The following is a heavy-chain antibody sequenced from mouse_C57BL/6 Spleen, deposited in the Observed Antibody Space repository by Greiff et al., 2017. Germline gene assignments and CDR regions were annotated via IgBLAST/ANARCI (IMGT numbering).Heavy chain of an antibody. CDR1: GYAFSSSW. Sequence: VQLQESGPELVKPGASVKISCKASGYAFSSSWMNWVKQRPGKGLEWIGRIYPGDGVTNYNGKFKGKATLTADKSSSPAYMQLSSLTSEDSAVYFCSMVTTKGFDYWGQGTTLTVSS. CDR2: IYPGDGVT. J-gene: IGHJ2*01. CDR3: SMVTTKGFDY. V-gene: IGHV1-82*01. D-gene: IGHD2-2*01.